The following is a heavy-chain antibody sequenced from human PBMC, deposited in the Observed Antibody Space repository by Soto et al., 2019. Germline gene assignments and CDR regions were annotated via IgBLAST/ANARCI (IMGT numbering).Heavy chain of an antibody. CDR3: ARGRSGTAFGC. CDR1: GDSISSGGYT. D-gene: IGHD6-13*01. CDR2: ISHSGGT. Sequence: KPSGTRALTCGVSGDSISSGGYTWMWIRQPPGKGLEWIGYISHSGGTYYNPSLKSRATISADWSQNQFSLRLTSVTAADTAVYYCARGRSGTAFGCWGPGTPVTVSS. V-gene: IGHV4-30-2*01. J-gene: IGHJ4*02.